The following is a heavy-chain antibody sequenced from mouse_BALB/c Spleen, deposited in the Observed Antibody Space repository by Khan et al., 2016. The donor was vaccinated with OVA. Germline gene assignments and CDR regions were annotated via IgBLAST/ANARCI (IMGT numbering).Heavy chain of an antibody. J-gene: IGHJ3*01. CDR1: GFNIKDTY. CDR3: ARDYWDVFAY. CDR2: IDPANGIS. Sequence: VQLQQPGAELVKPGASVKLSCTASGFNIKDTYMHWVKQRPEQGLEWIGRIDPANGISKYDPKFQGKATITADTSSNTAYLQLSSLTSEDTAVYYCARDYWDVFAYWGQGTLVTVSA. V-gene: IGHV14-3*02. D-gene: IGHD4-1*01.